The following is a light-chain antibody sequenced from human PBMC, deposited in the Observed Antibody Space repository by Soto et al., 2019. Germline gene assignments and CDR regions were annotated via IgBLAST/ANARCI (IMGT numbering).Light chain of an antibody. CDR1: QSVSSSY. V-gene: IGKV3-20*01. J-gene: IGKJ1*01. CDR2: GAS. Sequence: EIGLMQSPGTLSLSPGERATLSCRASQSVSSSYLAWYQQKPGQAPRLLIYGASSRATGIPDRFSGSGSGTEFILTISGLEPEDSGIYHCHQHGGSPETFGQGTKVDI. CDR3: HQHGGSPET.